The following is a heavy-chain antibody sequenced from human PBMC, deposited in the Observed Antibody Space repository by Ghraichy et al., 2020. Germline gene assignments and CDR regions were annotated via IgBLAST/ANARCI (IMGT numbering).Heavy chain of an antibody. CDR1: GFTFSSYA. CDR2: ISGSGGST. V-gene: IGHV3-23*01. J-gene: IGHJ4*02. CDR3: AKGSGWRRLYYFDY. Sequence: AGSLRLSCAASGFTFSSYAMSWVRQAPGKGLEWVSAISGSGGSTYYADSVKGRFTISRDNSKNTLYLQMNSLRAEDTAVYYCAKGSGWRRLYYFDYWGQGTLVTVSS. D-gene: IGHD6-19*01.